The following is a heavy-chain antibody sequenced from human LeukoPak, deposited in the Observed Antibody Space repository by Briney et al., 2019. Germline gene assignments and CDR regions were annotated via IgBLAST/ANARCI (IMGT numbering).Heavy chain of an antibody. J-gene: IGHJ4*02. CDR2: ISYDGSNK. Sequence: GGSLRLSCAASGFTFSSYGMHWVRQVPARGRKGWPVISYDGSNKYYADSVKGRFTISRDNSKNTLYLQMNSLRAEDTAVYYCAVGGGKRWLQPFDYWGQGTLVTVSS. D-gene: IGHD5-24*01. CDR3: AVGGGKRWLQPFDY. V-gene: IGHV3-30*03. CDR1: GFTFSSYG.